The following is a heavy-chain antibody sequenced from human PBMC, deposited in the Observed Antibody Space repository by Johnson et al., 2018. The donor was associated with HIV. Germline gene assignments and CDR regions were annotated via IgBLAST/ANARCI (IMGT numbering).Heavy chain of an antibody. Sequence: VQLVESGGGLVQPGRSLRLSCAASGFTFSSYAMHWVRQAPGKGLEWVAVISYDGNNKYYADSVKGRFTISREHSTNTLYLQMNSLRAEDTAVYYCARPHIVVVTAGYAFDIWGQGTMVIVSS. CDR1: GFTFSSYA. CDR3: ARPHIVVVTAGYAFDI. J-gene: IGHJ3*02. V-gene: IGHV3-30-3*01. D-gene: IGHD2-21*02. CDR2: ISYDGNNK.